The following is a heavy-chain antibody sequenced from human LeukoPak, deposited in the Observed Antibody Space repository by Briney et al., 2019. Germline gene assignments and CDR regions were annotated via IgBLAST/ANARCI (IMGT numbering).Heavy chain of an antibody. Sequence: PGGSLRLSCAASGFTFSTYGMHWVRQAPGKGLEWVAVIWYDGSNKYYADSVKGRFTISRDISNNTLYLQVNSLRAVDTAVYYCARDTFVYSYGYGGYYYGMDVWGQGTTVTVSS. V-gene: IGHV3-33*01. D-gene: IGHD5-18*01. CDR2: IWYDGSNK. J-gene: IGHJ6*02. CDR1: GFTFSTYG. CDR3: ARDTFVYSYGYGGYYYGMDV.